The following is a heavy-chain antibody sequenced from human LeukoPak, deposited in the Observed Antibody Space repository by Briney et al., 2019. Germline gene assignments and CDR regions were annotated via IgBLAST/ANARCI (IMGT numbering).Heavy chain of an antibody. J-gene: IGHJ5*02. CDR1: VGSINRYY. CDR2: IYYSGST. D-gene: IGHD4-17*01. V-gene: IGHV4-59*01. CDR3: ASNSYNPSHKSRVTISVDTSKDKFNIKLSPVSDTERAVYYGAIHPTSMTRVTKGWFDP. Sequence: PSETLSLTCTLSVGSINRYYSSWIRQPPGKGLEWIGYIYYSGSTNYNPSLKRRVTISVDTSKKQFSLKLTSLTAADTGVYYCASNSYNPSHKSRVTISVDTSKDKFNIKLSPVSDTERAVYYGAIHPTSMTRVTKGWFDPWGQGTLVTVSS.